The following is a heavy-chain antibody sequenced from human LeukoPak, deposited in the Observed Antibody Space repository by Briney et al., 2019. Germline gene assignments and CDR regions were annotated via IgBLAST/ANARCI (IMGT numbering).Heavy chain of an antibody. V-gene: IGHV3-30*02. CDR1: GFTFSSYG. CDR2: IRYDGSNK. J-gene: IGHJ4*03. CDR3: ARSPNYKGYFDY. D-gene: IGHD3-10*01. Sequence: GGSLRLSCAASGFTFSSYGMHWVRQAPGKGLEGVAFIRYDGSNKYYADSVMGRFTISRDNAKNSLYLQMNSLRAEDTAVYYCARSPNYKGYFDYWGQGTLVTVSS.